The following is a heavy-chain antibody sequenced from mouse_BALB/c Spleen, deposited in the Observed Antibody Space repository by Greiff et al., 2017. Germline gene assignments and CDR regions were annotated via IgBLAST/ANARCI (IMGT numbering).Heavy chain of an antibody. CDR1: GYSITSDYA. D-gene: IGHD2-14*01. V-gene: IGHV3-2*02. Sequence: EVQLVESGPGLVKPSQSLSLTCTVTGYSITSDYAWNWIRQFPGNKLEWMGYISYSGSTSYNPSLKSRISITRDTSKNQFFLQLNSVTTEDTATYYCARWTYYRYDGYYAMDYWGQGTSVTVSS. CDR2: ISYSGST. CDR3: ARWTYYRYDGYYAMDY. J-gene: IGHJ4*01.